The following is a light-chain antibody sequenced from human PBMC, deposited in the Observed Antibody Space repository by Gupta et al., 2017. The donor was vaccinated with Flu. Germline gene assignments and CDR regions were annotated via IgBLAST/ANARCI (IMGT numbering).Light chain of an antibody. CDR1: QSTGNW. Sequence: DIQMTQSPSTLSASLGDSVTISRRASQSTGNWLAWYQQRPGKAPKVLIYQASTLQSGVPSRFIGSGSGAEFTLTITSLQPDDSATYFCQNYNDYPYTFGRGTKLEVK. J-gene: IGKJ2*01. V-gene: IGKV1-5*03. CDR2: QAS. CDR3: QNYNDYPYT.